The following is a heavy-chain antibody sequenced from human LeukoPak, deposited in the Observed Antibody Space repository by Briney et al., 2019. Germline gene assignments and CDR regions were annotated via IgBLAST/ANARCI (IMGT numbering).Heavy chain of an antibody. V-gene: IGHV3-7*03. J-gene: IGHJ4*02. CDR1: GFTFSTYW. CDR3: AGEGYCSGGSCYYFDY. CDR2: IKEDGSEK. Sequence: PGGSLRLSCAASGFTFSTYWMSWVRQAPGKGLEWVANIKEDGSEKYYVDSVKGRFSISRDNAKKSLYLQMSSLRAEDTAVYYCAGEGYCSGGSCYYFDYWGQGTPVTVSS. D-gene: IGHD2-15*01.